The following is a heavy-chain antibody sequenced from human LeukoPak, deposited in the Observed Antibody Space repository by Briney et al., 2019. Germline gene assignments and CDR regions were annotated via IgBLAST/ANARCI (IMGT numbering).Heavy chain of an antibody. CDR3: ARDYAVGESFDI. V-gene: IGHV3-74*01. CDR2: ITSDGSST. CDR1: GFTLSSYW. Sequence: PGGSLRLSCAASGFTLSSYWMDWVRQAPGEGLGWVARITSDGSSTSHADSVKGRFTISRDNANNTLYLQMNSLRAEDTAVYYCARDYAVGESFDIWGQGTLVTVSS. D-gene: IGHD3-16*01. J-gene: IGHJ3*02.